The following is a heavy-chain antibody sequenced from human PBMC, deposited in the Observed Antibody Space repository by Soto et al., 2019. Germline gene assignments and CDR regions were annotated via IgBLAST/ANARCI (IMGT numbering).Heavy chain of an antibody. Sequence: ASVKVSCKASGYTFTGYYMHWVRQAPGQGLEWMGWINPNSGGTNYAQKFQGWVTMTRDTSISTAYMELSRLRSDDTAVYYCARGVIVGADWFDPWGQGTLVTVS. CDR3: ARGVIVGADWFDP. V-gene: IGHV1-2*04. CDR1: GYTFTGYY. CDR2: INPNSGGT. D-gene: IGHD1-26*01. J-gene: IGHJ5*02.